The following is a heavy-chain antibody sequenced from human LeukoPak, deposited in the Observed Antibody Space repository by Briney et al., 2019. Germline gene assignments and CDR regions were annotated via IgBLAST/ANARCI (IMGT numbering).Heavy chain of an antibody. CDR1: GVIFSNYA. D-gene: IGHD3-9*01. CDR2: ITGTAYKT. J-gene: IGHJ5*02. V-gene: IGHV3-23*01. CDR3: AKNLRGNYDTLTAFDP. Sequence: PGASLRLSCAASGVIFSNYAMAWVRQAPRKGLEWVSAITGTAYKTYYADSVKGRFTICRDNSKNTLYLQMNTLRAEDTAIYYCAKNLRGNYDTLTAFDPWGPGTLVTVSS.